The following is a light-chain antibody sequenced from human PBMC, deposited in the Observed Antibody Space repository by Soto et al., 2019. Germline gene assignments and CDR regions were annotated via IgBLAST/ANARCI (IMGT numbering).Light chain of an antibody. CDR2: SNN. CDR3: AAWDDSLNGLV. CDR1: SSNIGGNI. Sequence: QSVLTQPPSASGTPGQRVTISCSGSSSNIGGNIVNWYQQLPGTAPKLLIHSNNQRPSGVSDRFSGSKSGTSASLAISGLQSEDEADYYCAAWDDSLNGLVFGGGTKLTVL. V-gene: IGLV1-44*01. J-gene: IGLJ2*01.